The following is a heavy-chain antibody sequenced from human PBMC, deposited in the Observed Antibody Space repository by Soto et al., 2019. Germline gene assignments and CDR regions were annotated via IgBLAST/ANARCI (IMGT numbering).Heavy chain of an antibody. CDR1: GFTFNRYS. D-gene: IGHD6-19*01. Sequence: GGSLRLSCVASGFTFNRYSIHWVRQAPGKGLEWVAVIGNDGSVTQYADSVKGRFTLSRDNSKTTAYLQMNSPTVEDTAVYYCEKESKEVDGPWYFDLWGRGTLVTVSS. CDR3: EKESKEVDGPWYFDL. V-gene: IGHV3-30*02. CDR2: IGNDGSVT. J-gene: IGHJ2*01.